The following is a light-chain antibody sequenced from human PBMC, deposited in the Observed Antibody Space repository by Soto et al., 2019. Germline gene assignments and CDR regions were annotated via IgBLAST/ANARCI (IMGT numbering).Light chain of an antibody. CDR1: SSDVGGYNY. J-gene: IGLJ1*01. CDR2: DVS. V-gene: IGLV2-14*01. CDR3: CSYTTSNTRQIV. Sequence: QSVLTQPASVSASPGQSITISCTGTSSDVGGYNYVSWYQQHPGKAPKFMIYDVSNRPSGVSNRFSGSKSGNTASLTISGLQAEDEADYYCCSYTTSNTRQIVFGTGTKVTVL.